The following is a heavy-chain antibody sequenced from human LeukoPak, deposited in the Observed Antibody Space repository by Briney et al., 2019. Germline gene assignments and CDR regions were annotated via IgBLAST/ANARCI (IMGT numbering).Heavy chain of an antibody. J-gene: IGHJ6*03. CDR1: GYILTRNW. V-gene: IGHV5-51*01. CDR2: AYPGDSGA. CDR3: ARSGYSYYYYYMDV. Sequence: GESLKISCKISGYILTRNWIGWVRQVPGKGLEWMGLAYPGDSGAKYSPSFQGQVTISADKSISTAYLQWSSLKASDTAMYYCARSGYSYYYYYMDVWGKGTTVTVSS. D-gene: IGHD5-18*01.